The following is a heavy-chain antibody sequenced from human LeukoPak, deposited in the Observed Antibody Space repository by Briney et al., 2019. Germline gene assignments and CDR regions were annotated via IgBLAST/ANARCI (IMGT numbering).Heavy chain of an antibody. V-gene: IGHV3-23*01. CDR1: GFTFSSYA. D-gene: IGHD3-10*02. J-gene: IGHJ4*02. CDR3: AKGRGPLLCEYYFDY. CDR2: ISGSGGST. Sequence: GGSLRLSCAASGFTFSSYAMSWVRQAPGKGLEWVSAISGSGGSTYYADSVKGRFTISRDNSKNTLYLQMNSLRAEDAAVYYCAKGRGPLLCEYYFDYWGQGTLVTVSS.